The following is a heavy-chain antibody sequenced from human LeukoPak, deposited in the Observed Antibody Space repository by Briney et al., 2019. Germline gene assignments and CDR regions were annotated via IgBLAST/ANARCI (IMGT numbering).Heavy chain of an antibody. CDR2: MNPNSGNT. CDR3: ARGRPLGYYDFWSGYPHYFDY. V-gene: IGHV1-8*01. CDR1: GYTFTSYD. D-gene: IGHD3-3*01. J-gene: IGHJ4*02. Sequence: ASVKVSCKASGYTFTSYDINWVRQATGQGLEWMGWMNPNSGNTGYAQMFQGRVTMTRNTSISTAYMELSSLRSEDTVVYYWARGRPLGYYDFWSGYPHYFDYWGQGTLVTVSS.